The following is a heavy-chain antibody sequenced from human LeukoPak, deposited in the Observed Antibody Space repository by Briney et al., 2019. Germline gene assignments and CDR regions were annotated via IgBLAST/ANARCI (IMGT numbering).Heavy chain of an antibody. CDR3: ASGSSSSGGMDV. V-gene: IGHV4-34*01. J-gene: IGHJ6*02. CDR2: INHSGST. CDR1: GGSFSGYY. Sequence: SETLSLTCAVYGGSFSGYYWSWIRQPPGKGLEWIGEINHSGSTNYNPSLKSRVTISVDTSKNQFSLKLSSVTAADTAVYYCASGSSSSGGMDVWGQGTTVTVSS. D-gene: IGHD6-13*01.